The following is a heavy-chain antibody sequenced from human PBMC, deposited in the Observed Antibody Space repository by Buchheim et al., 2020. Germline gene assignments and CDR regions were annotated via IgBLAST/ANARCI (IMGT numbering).Heavy chain of an antibody. CDR2: ISSSGSTI. J-gene: IGHJ4*02. CDR1: GFTFSDYY. V-gene: IGHV3-11*01. D-gene: IGHD2-2*01. CDR3: ARAPGYCISTSCYARAGVDY. Sequence: QVQLVESGGGLVKPGGSLRLSCAASGFTFSDYYMSWIRQAPGKGLEWVSYISSSGSTIYYADSVKGRFTISRENAKNLLYLQMNSLRAEDTAVYYCARAPGYCISTSCYARAGVDYWGQGTL.